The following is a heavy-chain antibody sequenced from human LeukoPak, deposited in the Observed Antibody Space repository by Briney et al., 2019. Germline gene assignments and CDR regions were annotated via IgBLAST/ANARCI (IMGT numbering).Heavy chain of an antibody. CDR1: GFTFSSYS. J-gene: IGHJ4*02. Sequence: GGSLRLSCATSGFTFSSYSMNWVRQAPGKGLEWISYISSSRGTVYYADSVKGRFTISRDNAKNSVYLQMNSLRAEDTAVYYCAYWAGTVATFNGPFDFWGRGTRVTVSS. CDR2: ISSSRGTV. D-gene: IGHD5-12*01. CDR3: AYWAGTVATFNGPFDF. V-gene: IGHV3-48*04.